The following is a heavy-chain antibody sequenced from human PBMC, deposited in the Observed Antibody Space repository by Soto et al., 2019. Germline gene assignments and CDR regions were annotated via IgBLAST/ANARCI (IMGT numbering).Heavy chain of an antibody. CDR1: GFTFSSYA. CDR2: ISYDGSNK. CDR3: ARGGYRRIAAAQGSWFDP. V-gene: IGHV3-30-3*01. D-gene: IGHD6-13*01. J-gene: IGHJ5*02. Sequence: QVQLVESGGGVVQPGRSLRLSCAASGFTFSSYAMHWVRQAPGKGLEWVAVISYDGSNKYYADSVKGRFTISRDNSKNTLYLQMNSLRAEDTAVYYCARGGYRRIAAAQGSWFDPWGQGTLVTVSS.